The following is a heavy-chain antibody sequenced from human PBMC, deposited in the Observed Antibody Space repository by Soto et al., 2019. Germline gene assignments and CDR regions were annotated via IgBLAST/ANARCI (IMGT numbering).Heavy chain of an antibody. CDR2: IKSKTDGGTT. V-gene: IGHV3-15*07. J-gene: IGHJ6*02. Sequence: EVQLVESGGGLVKPGGSLRLSCAASGFTFSNAWMNWVRQAPGKGLEWVGRIKSKTDGGTTDYAAPVKGRFTISRDDSKNTLYLQMNSLKTEDTAVYYCTTDPYYYYYGMDVWGQGTTVTVSS. CDR1: GFTFSNAW. CDR3: TTDPYYYYYGMDV.